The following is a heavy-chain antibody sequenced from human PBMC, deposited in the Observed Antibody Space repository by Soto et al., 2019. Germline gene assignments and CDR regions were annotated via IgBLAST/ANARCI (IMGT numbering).Heavy chain of an antibody. CDR2: IYYSGST. J-gene: IGHJ6*02. D-gene: IGHD3-3*01. CDR1: GGFISSYY. Sequence: SETLSLTCTVSGGFISSYYGSWFRQPPGKGLEWIGYIYYSGSTSYNPSLKSRLSISLETSKKQFSLRLTSVTAADTAVYYCARDLPQYYDFWSGYSLPDYYGMDVWGQGTTVTVSS. V-gene: IGHV4-59*12. CDR3: ARDLPQYYDFWSGYSLPDYYGMDV.